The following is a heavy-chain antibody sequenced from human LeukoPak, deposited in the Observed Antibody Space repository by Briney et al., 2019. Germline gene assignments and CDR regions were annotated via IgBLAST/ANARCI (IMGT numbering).Heavy chain of an antibody. CDR1: GGSISSYY. J-gene: IGHJ5*02. V-gene: IGHV4-59*01. Sequence: SETLSLTCTVSGGSISSYYWSWLRQPPGKGLEWIGYIYYSGSTNYNPSLTSRGTISVDTSKNQFSLTLIYVTAADTAVYYCAREGDYEEWRDWFDPWGQGTLVTVSS. CDR2: IYYSGST. CDR3: AREGDYEEWRDWFDP. D-gene: IGHD4-17*01.